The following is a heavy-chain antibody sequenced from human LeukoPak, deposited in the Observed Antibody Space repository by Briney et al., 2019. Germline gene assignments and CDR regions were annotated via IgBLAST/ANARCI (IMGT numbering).Heavy chain of an antibody. V-gene: IGHV1-69*13. J-gene: IGHJ4*02. D-gene: IGHD4-17*01. CDR2: IIPIFGTA. CDR3: ATNLKVDYGVFDY. CDR1: GGTFSSYA. Sequence: RASVKVSCKASGGTFSSYAISWVRQAPGQGLEWMGGIIPIFGTANYAQKFQGRVTITADESTSTAYMELSSLRSEDTAVYYCATNLKVDYGVFDYWGQGTLVTVSS.